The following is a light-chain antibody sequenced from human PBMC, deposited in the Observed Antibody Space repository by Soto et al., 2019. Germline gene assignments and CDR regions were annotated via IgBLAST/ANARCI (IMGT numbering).Light chain of an antibody. CDR3: QQSNTFPLT. V-gene: IGKV1-12*01. J-gene: IGKJ4*01. Sequence: DIQRTQPPSSVFGPVGDGVTIPGRASQGITRWLAWYQQKPGKAPKLLIYGASSLQSGVPSRFSGSGSETDFTLTISSLQPEDSATYYCQQSNTFPLTFGGGTKVDIK. CDR2: GAS. CDR1: QGITRW.